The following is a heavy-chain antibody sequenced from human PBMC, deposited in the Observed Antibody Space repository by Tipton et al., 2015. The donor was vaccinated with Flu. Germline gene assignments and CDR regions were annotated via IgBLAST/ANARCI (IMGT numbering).Heavy chain of an antibody. Sequence: TLSLTCSVSGDSSNSGDYYWSWIRQTPGKGLEWIGDIHYSGSTNYNPSLKSRVTISLDTSKNQFSLKLYSVTAADTAVYYCARANYYDSYPYFYGIDVWGQGTTVTVSS. J-gene: IGHJ6*02. CDR1: GDSSNSGDYY. CDR3: ARANYYDSYPYFYGIDV. D-gene: IGHD3-22*01. CDR2: IHYSGST. V-gene: IGHV4-61*08.